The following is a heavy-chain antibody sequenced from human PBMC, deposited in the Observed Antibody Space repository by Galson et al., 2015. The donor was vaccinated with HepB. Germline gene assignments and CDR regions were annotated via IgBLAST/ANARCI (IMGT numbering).Heavy chain of an antibody. J-gene: IGHJ5*02. V-gene: IGHV4-39*01. CDR1: GGSIRSSSYY. CDR2: IYHSGST. D-gene: IGHD3-22*01. Sequence: ETLSLTCTVSGGSIRSSSYYWGWIRQPPGKGLEWIGSIYHSGSTYYSPSLKSRVTISVDTSKNQFSLNLSSMTAADTAVYYCAGGYYDSSGYHSGNWFAPWGQGTLVSVSS. CDR3: AGGYYDSSGYHSGNWFAP.